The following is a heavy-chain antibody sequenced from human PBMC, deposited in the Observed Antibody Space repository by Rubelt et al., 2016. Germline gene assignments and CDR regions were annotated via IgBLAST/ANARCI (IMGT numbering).Heavy chain of an antibody. D-gene: IGHD4-17*01. Sequence: QVQLVQSVSELRKPGASVKVSCKGSGYTFRSYAMNWVRQAPGQGLEWMGWISADNRNRDYPQNLQGRVTMTTDTSTSTAYMELGNLRSDDTAVYFCARDPNGDYDFDYWGPGTLVTVSS. CDR3: ARDPNGDYDFDY. J-gene: IGHJ4*02. CDR2: ISADNRNR. V-gene: IGHV1-18*01. CDR1: GYTFRSYA.